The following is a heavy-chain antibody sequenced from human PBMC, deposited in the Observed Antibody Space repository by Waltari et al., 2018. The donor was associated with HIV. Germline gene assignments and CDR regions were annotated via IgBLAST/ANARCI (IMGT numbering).Heavy chain of an antibody. J-gene: IGHJ5*02. V-gene: IGHV3-53*01. Sequence: EVLLAESGGGLIQPGGSLGLSCTASNSSISAKHVTWIRQAPGGSLEWVAVIYPDATTHYADSVSGRFTISRAKSRTKVFLLMNSLFVDDTATYFCATGVRYYGPWGQGTRVTVSS. D-gene: IGHD3-22*01. CDR1: NSSISAKH. CDR3: ATGVRYYGP. CDR2: IYPDATT.